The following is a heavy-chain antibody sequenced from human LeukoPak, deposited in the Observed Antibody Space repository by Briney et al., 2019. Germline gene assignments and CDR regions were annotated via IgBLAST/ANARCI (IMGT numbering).Heavy chain of an antibody. V-gene: IGHV1-2*02. CDR2: INPNSGDT. CDR1: GYTFTGYY. CDR3: ARTMAGTWGPLVY. Sequence: ASVKVSCKASGYTFTGYYMHWVRQTPGQGLEWMGWINPNSGDTDYAQKFQGRVTMTRDTSISTAYMQLSRLKSDDTAVYYCARTMAGTWGPLVYWGQGTLVTVSS. D-gene: IGHD6-19*01. J-gene: IGHJ4*02.